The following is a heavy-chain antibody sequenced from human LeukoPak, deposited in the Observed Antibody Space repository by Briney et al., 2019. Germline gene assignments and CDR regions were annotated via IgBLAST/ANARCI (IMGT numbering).Heavy chain of an antibody. CDR1: GGTFSSYA. D-gene: IGHD6-13*01. Sequence: SVKVSCKASGGTFSSYAISWVRQAPGQGLEWMGGIIPIFGTANYAQKFQGRVTITADKSTSTAYMELSSLRSEDTAVYYCARAPRIAAAALYYYYYMDVWGKGTTVTVSS. CDR3: ARAPRIAAAALYYYYYMDV. V-gene: IGHV1-69*06. J-gene: IGHJ6*03. CDR2: IIPIFGTA.